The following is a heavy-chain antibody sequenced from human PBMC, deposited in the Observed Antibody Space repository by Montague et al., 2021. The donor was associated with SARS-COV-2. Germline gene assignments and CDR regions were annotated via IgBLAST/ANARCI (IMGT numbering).Heavy chain of an antibody. CDR2: IYYNGTT. D-gene: IGHD2-2*01. Sequence: SETLSLTCTVSGGSISSYYWSWIRQPPGKGLEWIGYIYYNGTTNYSPSLKGRISISVDTSKNQFSLEMNSVTAADTAVYYCARERGYLLLSGWFDPWGQGTLVTVSS. CDR1: GGSISSYY. V-gene: IGHV4-59*01. CDR3: ARERGYLLLSGWFDP. J-gene: IGHJ5*02.